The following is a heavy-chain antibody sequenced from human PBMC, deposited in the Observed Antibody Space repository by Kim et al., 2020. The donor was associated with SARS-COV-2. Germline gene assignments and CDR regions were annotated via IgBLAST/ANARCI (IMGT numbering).Heavy chain of an antibody. CDR3: ARNPTLGGSIDY. J-gene: IGHJ4*02. CDR2: IYYSGNT. V-gene: IGHV4-39*01. D-gene: IGHD3-16*01. Sequence: SETLSLTCTVSGGSIRSTTYYWGWIRQPPGKGLEWIGSIYYSGNTYYNPSLKSRVTISVDRSKDQFSLKLSSVTAADTAVYYCARNPTLGGSIDYWGQGT. CDR1: GGSIRSTTYY.